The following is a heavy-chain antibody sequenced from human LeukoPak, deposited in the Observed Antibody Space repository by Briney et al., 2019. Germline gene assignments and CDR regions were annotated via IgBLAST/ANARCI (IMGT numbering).Heavy chain of an antibody. V-gene: IGHV1-18*01. CDR3: ARDQYSGSYYPLDAFDI. CDR2: ISAYNGNT. CDR1: GYTFTSYG. Sequence: GASVKASCKASGYTFTSYGISWVRQAPGQGLEWMGWISAYNGNTNYAQKLQGRVTMTTDTSTSTAYMELRSLRSDDTAVYYCARDQYSGSYYPLDAFDIWGQGTMVTVSS. D-gene: IGHD1-26*01. J-gene: IGHJ3*02.